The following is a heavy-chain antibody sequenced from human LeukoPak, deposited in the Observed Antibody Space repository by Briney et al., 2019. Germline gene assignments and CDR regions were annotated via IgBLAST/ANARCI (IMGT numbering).Heavy chain of an antibody. Sequence: GGSLRLSCAASGFTFSSYGMHWVRQAPGKGLEWVAVIWYDGSNKYYADSVKGRFTISRDNSKNTLYLQMNSLRAEDTAVYYCARFTMVRGVKALAPFDYWGQGTLVTVSS. D-gene: IGHD3-10*01. CDR2: IWYDGSNK. J-gene: IGHJ4*02. V-gene: IGHV3-33*08. CDR3: ARFTMVRGVKALAPFDY. CDR1: GFTFSSYG.